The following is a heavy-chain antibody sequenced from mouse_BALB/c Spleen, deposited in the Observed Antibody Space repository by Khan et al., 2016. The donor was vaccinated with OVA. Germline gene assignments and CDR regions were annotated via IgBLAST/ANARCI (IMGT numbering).Heavy chain of an antibody. V-gene: IGHV5-6*01. Sequence: VELVESGGDLVKPGGSLRLSCAASGFTFSTYGMSWVRQPPDKRLEWVATINSDGDYTYYPDTVKGRFTISRNNAENTLYLQMSSLKSEDTAIYYCASHLTGSFAYWGQGTLVTVSA. CDR3: ASHLTGSFAY. CDR1: GFTFSTYG. D-gene: IGHD4-1*01. CDR2: INSDGDYT. J-gene: IGHJ3*01.